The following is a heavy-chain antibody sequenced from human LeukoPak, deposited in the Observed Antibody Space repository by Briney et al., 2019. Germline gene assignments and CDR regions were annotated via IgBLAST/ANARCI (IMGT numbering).Heavy chain of an antibody. CDR3: GRSSFCSGGTCYSSLDY. D-gene: IGHD2-15*01. Sequence: ASVKVSCKASGYTFTSHGISWVRHAPGQGLEWMGWISTYNANTNYAQKLQGRVTMTTDTSTSTAYMELRSLRSDDTAIYYCGRSSFCSGGTCYSSLDYWGQGTLVTVSS. CDR1: GYTFTSHG. CDR2: ISTYNANT. J-gene: IGHJ4*02. V-gene: IGHV1-18*01.